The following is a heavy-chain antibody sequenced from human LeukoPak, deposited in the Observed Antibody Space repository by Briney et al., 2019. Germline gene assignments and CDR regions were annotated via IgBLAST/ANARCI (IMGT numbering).Heavy chain of an antibody. CDR2: IKQDGSEK. CDR3: ARVLVVPAAMRAYYFDY. V-gene: IGHV3-7*04. Sequence: PGGSLRLSCAPSGFTFSSYWMSWVRQAPGKGLEWVANIKQDGSEKYYVDSVKGRFTISRDNAKNSLYLQMNSLRAEDTAVYYCARVLVVPAAMRAYYFDYWGQGTLVTVSS. J-gene: IGHJ4*02. D-gene: IGHD2-2*01. CDR1: GFTFSSYW.